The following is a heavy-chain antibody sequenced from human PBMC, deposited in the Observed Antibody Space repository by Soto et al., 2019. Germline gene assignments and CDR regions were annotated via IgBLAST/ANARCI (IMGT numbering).Heavy chain of an antibody. CDR3: VMVDNYVTPTPQDV. V-gene: IGHV1-18*01. CDR2: ISPYTGNT. Sequence: QVQLVQSGDEVKKPGASVKVSCKASGYIFVNYGIAWVRQAPGQGLEWMGWISPYTGNTHSATKVQGRLTMTTDTXSSKAYMALGSLTSDDTAVYYCVMVDNYVTPTPQDVWGQGTTVTVSS. J-gene: IGHJ6*02. CDR1: GYIFVNYG. D-gene: IGHD3-16*01.